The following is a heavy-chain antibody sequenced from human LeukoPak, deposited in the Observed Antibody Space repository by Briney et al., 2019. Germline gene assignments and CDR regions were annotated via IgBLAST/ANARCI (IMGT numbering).Heavy chain of an antibody. CDR3: ARVTHTELSTWFDP. CDR2: IIPIFGTA. CDR1: GGTFSSYA. J-gene: IGHJ5*02. Sequence: SVTVSCKASGGTFSSYAISWVRQAPGQGLEWMGGIIPIFGTANYAQKFQGRVTITADESTSTAYMELSSLRSEDTAVYYCARVTHTELSTWFDPWGQGTLVTVSS. D-gene: IGHD5-18*01. V-gene: IGHV1-69*13.